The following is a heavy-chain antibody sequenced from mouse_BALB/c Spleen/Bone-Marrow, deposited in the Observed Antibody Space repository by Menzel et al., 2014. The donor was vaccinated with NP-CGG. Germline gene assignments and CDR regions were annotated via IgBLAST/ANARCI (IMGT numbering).Heavy chain of an antibody. CDR2: IWAGGST. Sequence: VMLVESVPGLVAPSQSLSITCTVSGFSLTSYGVHWVRQPPGKGLEWLGVIWAGGSTNYNSALMSRLSISKGKSKSQVFLEMNSLQTDDTAIYYCARGWGNGAMDYWGQGTSVTVSS. CDR1: GFSLTSYG. D-gene: IGHD2-1*01. J-gene: IGHJ4*01. V-gene: IGHV2-9*02. CDR3: ARGWGNGAMDY.